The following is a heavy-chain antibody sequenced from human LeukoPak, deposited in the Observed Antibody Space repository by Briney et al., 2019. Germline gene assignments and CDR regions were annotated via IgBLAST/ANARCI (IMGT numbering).Heavy chain of an antibody. D-gene: IGHD6-19*01. CDR3: ARSDSSGWYGEFDY. CDR1: GFTFSSYA. J-gene: IGHJ4*02. V-gene: IGHV3-21*01. Sequence: GGSLRLSCAASGFTFSSYAMNWVRQAPGKGLEWVSSISGSSSYIDYADSVKGRFTISRDNPKNSLYLQMNSLRAEDTAVYYRARSDSSGWYGEFDYWGQGTLVTVSS. CDR2: ISGSSSYI.